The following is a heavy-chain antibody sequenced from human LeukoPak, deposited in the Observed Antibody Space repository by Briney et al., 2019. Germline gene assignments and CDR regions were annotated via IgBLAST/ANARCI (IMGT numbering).Heavy chain of an antibody. J-gene: IGHJ4*02. D-gene: IGHD6-19*01. CDR3: ARGGQWLVSFDY. Sequence: GSLRLSCAASGFTFSSYSMNWVRQAPGKGLEWVGEINHSGSTDYNPSLKSRVTISVDTSKNQFSLKLSSVTAADTAVYYCARGGQWLVSFDYWGQGTLVTVSS. CDR2: INHSGST. V-gene: IGHV4-34*01. CDR1: GFTFSSYS.